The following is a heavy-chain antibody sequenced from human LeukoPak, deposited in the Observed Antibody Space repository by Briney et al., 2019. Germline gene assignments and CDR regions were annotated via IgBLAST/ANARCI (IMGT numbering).Heavy chain of an antibody. CDR3: VRDLLGSGSTTAYLYH. CDR1: GFTFSDYS. Sequence: PGGSLRLSCAASGFTFSDYSMNWVRQAPGEGLEWVSSISRRSRHVYYAGSVKGRFTISRDDARNSPYLQMNSLRAEDMAVYFCVRDLLGSGSTTAYLYHWGQGTLVTVSS. J-gene: IGHJ1*01. V-gene: IGHV3-21*01. D-gene: IGHD3-10*01. CDR2: ISRRSRHV.